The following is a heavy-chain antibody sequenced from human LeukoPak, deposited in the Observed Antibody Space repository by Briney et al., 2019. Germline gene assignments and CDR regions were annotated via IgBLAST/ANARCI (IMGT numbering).Heavy chain of an antibody. V-gene: IGHV3-20*04. CDR1: GFKFDDYG. Sequence: GGSLRLSCPASGFKFDDYGMSWVRQAPGKGLEGVCDINWNGAWTGYADSVKGRFTISRDNAKNSLYLQMNSLRAEDTALYYCAGYYYDSSRGFDLWGQGTLVTVSA. D-gene: IGHD3-22*01. J-gene: IGHJ5*02. CDR2: INWNGAWT. CDR3: AGYYYDSSRGFDL.